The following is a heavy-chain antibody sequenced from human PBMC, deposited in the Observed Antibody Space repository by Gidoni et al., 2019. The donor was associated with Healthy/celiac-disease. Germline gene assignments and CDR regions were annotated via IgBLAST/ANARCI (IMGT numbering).Heavy chain of an antibody. Sequence: QVHLVESGGAVVQPGRSLRLSFSASVFTFSSYGMHLVRQAPGKGLEWVEVISYDGSNKYYADSVKGRFTISRDNSKNTLYLKMNSGRAEDTAVYYCAKGFRGHWGQGTLVTVSS. CDR1: VFTFSSYG. V-gene: IGHV3-30*18. CDR2: ISYDGSNK. D-gene: IGHD3-10*01. J-gene: IGHJ4*02. CDR3: AKGFRGH.